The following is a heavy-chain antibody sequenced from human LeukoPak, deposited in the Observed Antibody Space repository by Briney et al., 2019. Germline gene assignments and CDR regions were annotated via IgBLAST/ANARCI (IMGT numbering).Heavy chain of an antibody. CDR1: GGSISSYY. D-gene: IGHD5-18*01. J-gene: IGHJ3*02. CDR2: IYYSGST. Sequence: PSETLSLTCTVSGGSISSYYWSWIRQPPGKGLEWIGYIYYSGSTNYNPSLKSRVTISVDTSKNQFSLKLSSVTVADTAVYYCARSGYSYGYAFDIWGQGTMVTVSS. CDR3: ARSGYSYGYAFDI. V-gene: IGHV4-59*08.